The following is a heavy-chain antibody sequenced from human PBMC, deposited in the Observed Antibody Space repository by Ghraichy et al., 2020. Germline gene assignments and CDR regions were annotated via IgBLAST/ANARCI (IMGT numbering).Heavy chain of an antibody. CDR3: AKERERYFDWLAFDY. CDR1: GFTFDDYA. CDR2: ISWNSGRI. Sequence: GGSLRLSCAASGFTFDDYAMHWVRQAPGKGLEWVSGISWNSGRIGYADSVKGRFTISRDNAKNSLYLQMNSLRAEDTALYYCAKERERYFDWLAFDYWGQGTLVTVSS. D-gene: IGHD3-9*01. V-gene: IGHV3-9*01. J-gene: IGHJ4*02.